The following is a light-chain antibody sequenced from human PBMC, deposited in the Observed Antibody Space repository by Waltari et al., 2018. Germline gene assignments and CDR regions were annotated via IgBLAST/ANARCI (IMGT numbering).Light chain of an antibody. J-gene: IGLJ1*01. Sequence: QSVLTQPPSVSGAPGQRVTLSCPGSSSNIGAGSDVPWYQQLPGTAPKLLIYGNSNRPSGVPDRFSGSKSGTSASLAITGLQAEDEADYYCQSYDSSLSGYVFGTGTKVTVL. CDR3: QSYDSSLSGYV. CDR1: SSNIGAGSD. CDR2: GNS. V-gene: IGLV1-40*01.